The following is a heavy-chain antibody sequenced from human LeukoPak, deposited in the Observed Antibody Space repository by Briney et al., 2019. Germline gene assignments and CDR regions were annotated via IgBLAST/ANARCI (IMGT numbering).Heavy chain of an antibody. Sequence: SETLSLTCTVSGGSISSYYWSWIRQPPGKALEWIGYIYFSGSTNYNPSLKSRVTISVDTSKNQFSLKLSSVTAADTAVYYCAGIAVAGAYYFDYWGQGTLVTVSS. V-gene: IGHV4-59*08. J-gene: IGHJ4*02. CDR2: IYFSGST. CDR1: GGSISSYY. CDR3: AGIAVAGAYYFDY. D-gene: IGHD6-19*01.